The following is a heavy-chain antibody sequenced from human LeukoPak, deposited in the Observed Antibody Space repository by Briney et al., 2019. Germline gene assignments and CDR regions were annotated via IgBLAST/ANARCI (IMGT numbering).Heavy chain of an antibody. Sequence: ASVKVSCKASGYTFTSCGISWVRQAPGQGLEWMGWISAYNGNTNYAQKLQGRVTMTTDTSTSTAYMELRSLRSDDTAVYYCARVIPTYYYDSSGYLDYWGQGTLVTVSS. J-gene: IGHJ4*02. D-gene: IGHD3-22*01. V-gene: IGHV1-18*01. CDR1: GYTFTSCG. CDR3: ARVIPTYYYDSSGYLDY. CDR2: ISAYNGNT.